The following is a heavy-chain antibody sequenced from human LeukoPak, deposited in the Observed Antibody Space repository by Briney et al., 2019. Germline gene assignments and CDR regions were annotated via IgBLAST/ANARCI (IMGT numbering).Heavy chain of an antibody. V-gene: IGHV4-30-2*01. Sequence: PSETLSLTCAVSGGSISSGGYSWSWIRQPPGKGLEWIGYIYHSGSTYYNPSLKSRVTISVDRSKNQFSLKLSSVTAADTAVYYCARGLVATSDFDYWGRGTLVTVSS. CDR2: IYHSGST. J-gene: IGHJ4*02. CDR1: GGSISSGGYS. D-gene: IGHD5-12*01. CDR3: ARGLVATSDFDY.